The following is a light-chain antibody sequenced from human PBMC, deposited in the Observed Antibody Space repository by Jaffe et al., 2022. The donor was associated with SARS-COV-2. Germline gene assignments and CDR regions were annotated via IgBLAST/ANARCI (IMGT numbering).Light chain of an antibody. Sequence: DIQMTQSPSSLSASVGDRVTITCRASQSISNYLSWYQQKPGRAPKLLIFAASSLQTGVPSRFSGSGSGTDFTLTISSLQPEDVATYDCQQSYSTPPTFGGGTRVAIK. V-gene: IGKV1-39*01. CDR1: QSISNY. CDR2: AAS. J-gene: IGKJ4*01. CDR3: QQSYSTPPT.